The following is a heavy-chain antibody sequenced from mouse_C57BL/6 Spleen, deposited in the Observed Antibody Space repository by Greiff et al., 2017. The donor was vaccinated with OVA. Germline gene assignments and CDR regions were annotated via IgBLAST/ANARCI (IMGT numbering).Heavy chain of an antibody. J-gene: IGHJ2*01. CDR3: ARELLWLRRDYFDY. D-gene: IGHD2-2*01. CDR1: GYTFTGYW. V-gene: IGHV1-9*01. CDR2: ILPGSGST. Sequence: VKVVESGAELMKPGASVKLSCKATGYTFTGYWIEWVKQRPGHGLEWIGEILPGSGSTNYNEKFKGKATFTADTSSNTAYMQLSSLTTEDSAIYYCARELLWLRRDYFDYWGQGTTLTVSS.